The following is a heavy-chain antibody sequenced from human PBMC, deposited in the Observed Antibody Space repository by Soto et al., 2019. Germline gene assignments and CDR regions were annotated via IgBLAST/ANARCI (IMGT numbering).Heavy chain of an antibody. V-gene: IGHV5-10-1*01. Sequence: GESLKISCKGSGYSFTSYWISWVRQMPGKGLEWMGRIDPSDSYTNYSPSFQGHVTISADKSISTAYLQWSSLKASDTAMYYCARRGRYCSGGSCYLPNWFDPWGQGTLVTVSS. D-gene: IGHD2-15*01. CDR3: ARRGRYCSGGSCYLPNWFDP. J-gene: IGHJ5*02. CDR1: GYSFTSYW. CDR2: IDPSDSYT.